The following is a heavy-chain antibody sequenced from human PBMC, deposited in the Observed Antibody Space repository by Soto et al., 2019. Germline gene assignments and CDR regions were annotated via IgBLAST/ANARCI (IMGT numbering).Heavy chain of an antibody. CDR1: GGTFSSYT. J-gene: IGHJ4*02. V-gene: IGHV1-69*08. CDR3: ARDPSAYDLPAY. Sequence: QVQLVQSGAEVKKRGSSVKVSCKASGGTFSSYTISWVRQASGQGLEWMGRIIPILGIANYAQKFQGRVTITADKSTSTAYMELSSLRSEDTAVYYCARDPSAYDLPAYWGQGTLVTVSS. CDR2: IIPILGIA. D-gene: IGHD5-12*01.